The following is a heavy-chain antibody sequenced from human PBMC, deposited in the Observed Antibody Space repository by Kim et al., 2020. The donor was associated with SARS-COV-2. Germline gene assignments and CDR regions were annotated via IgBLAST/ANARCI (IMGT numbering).Heavy chain of an antibody. D-gene: IGHD3-3*01. V-gene: IGHV3-11*01. J-gene: IGHJ5*01. Sequence: GGSLRLSCAASGFTLSDCYMSWIRQAPGKGLEWVSYISRGGSNTDYADSVKGRFTISRDSAKKSLYLQMNNLRAEDTAVYYCARGDYWNAGAGDAWGHGTLLTVSS. CDR3: ARGDYWNAGAGDA. CDR1: GFTLSDCY. CDR2: ISRGGSNT.